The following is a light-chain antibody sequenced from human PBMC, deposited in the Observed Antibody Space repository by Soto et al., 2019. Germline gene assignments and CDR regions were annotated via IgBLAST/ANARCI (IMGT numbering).Light chain of an antibody. J-gene: IGLJ1*01. CDR2: EVS. CDR1: SSDVGGYNY. Sequence: QSALTQPPSVSASPGHSITISCTETSSDVGGYNYVSWYQQRPGKAPKLIIYEVSHRPSGVSNRFSGTKSDNTASLNISGLQAEDETDYYCTSYTSSATHVFGTGTKVTVL. CDR3: TSYTSSATHV. V-gene: IGLV2-14*01.